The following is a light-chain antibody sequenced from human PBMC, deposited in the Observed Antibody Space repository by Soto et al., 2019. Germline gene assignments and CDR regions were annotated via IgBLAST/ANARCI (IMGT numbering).Light chain of an antibody. J-gene: IGLJ3*02. CDR2: EVS. CDR1: SSDVGGYKF. CDR3: SSYTSSSTLGV. Sequence: QSVLTQPASVSGSPGQSITISCTGTSSDVGGYKFVSWYQHHPGKAPKLIIYEVSNRPSGVSNRFSGSKSGNTASLTISGLQAEDEADYYCSSYTSSSTLGVFGGGTKLTVL. V-gene: IGLV2-14*01.